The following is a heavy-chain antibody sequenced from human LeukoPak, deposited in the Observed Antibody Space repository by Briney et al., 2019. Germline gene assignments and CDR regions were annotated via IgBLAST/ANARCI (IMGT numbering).Heavy chain of an antibody. CDR2: INSDGSST. V-gene: IGHV3-74*01. D-gene: IGHD4-11*01. CDR1: GFTFSDFN. CDR3: AKDGRSNKFDY. Sequence: GGSLRLSCAASGFTFSDFNMNWVRQAPGKGLVWVSRINSDGSSTSYADSVKGRFTISRDNAKNSLYLQMNSLRAEDTAVYYCAKDGRSNKFDYWGQGTLVTVSS. J-gene: IGHJ4*02.